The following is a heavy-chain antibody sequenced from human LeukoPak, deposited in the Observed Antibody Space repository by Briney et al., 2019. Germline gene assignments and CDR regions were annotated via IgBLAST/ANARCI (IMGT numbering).Heavy chain of an antibody. V-gene: IGHV4-34*01. Sequence: SETLSLTCAVYGGSFSGYYWSWIRQPPGKGLEWIGEINHSGSTNYNPSLKSRVTISVDTSKNQFSLKLSSVTAADTAVYYCASHRGGWYCGYFQHWGQGTLVTVSS. D-gene: IGHD6-19*01. CDR1: GGSFSGYY. J-gene: IGHJ1*01. CDR3: ASHRGGWYCGYFQH. CDR2: INHSGST.